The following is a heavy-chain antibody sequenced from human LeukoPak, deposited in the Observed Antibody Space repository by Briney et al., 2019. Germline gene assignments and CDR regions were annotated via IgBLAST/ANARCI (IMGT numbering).Heavy chain of an antibody. D-gene: IGHD1-26*01. CDR1: GYTFTGYY. V-gene: IGHV1-2*02. CDR2: INPNSGGT. Sequence: SVKVSCKASGYTFTGYYMHWVRQAPGQGLEWMGWINPNSGGTNYAQKFQGRVTMTRDTSISKAYLELSRLRSDDTAVYYCARGEGGATAEIDYWGQGTLVTVSS. CDR3: ARGEGGATAEIDY. J-gene: IGHJ4*02.